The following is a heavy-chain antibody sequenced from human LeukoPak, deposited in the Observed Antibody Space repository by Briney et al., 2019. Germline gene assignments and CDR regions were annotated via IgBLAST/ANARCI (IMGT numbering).Heavy chain of an antibody. CDR2: IKSDGSST. CDR3: ARPGTTTVMEGFDY. J-gene: IGHJ4*02. V-gene: IGHV3-74*01. Sequence: PGGSLRLSCAASGFTFSSYWMHWVRQAPGKGLVWVSRIKSDGSSTSYADSAKGRFTISRDNAKNTLYLQMNSLRAEDTAVYYCARPGTTTVMEGFDYWGQGTLVTVSS. CDR1: GFTFSSYW. D-gene: IGHD4-17*01.